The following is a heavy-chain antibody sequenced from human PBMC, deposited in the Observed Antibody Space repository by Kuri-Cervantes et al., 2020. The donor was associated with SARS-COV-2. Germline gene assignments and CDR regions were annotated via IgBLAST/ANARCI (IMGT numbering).Heavy chain of an antibody. J-gene: IGHJ5*02. CDR2: IIPIFGTA. CDR1: GGTFSSYA. CDR3: ARDFFECSGGSCYSANWFDP. Sequence: SVKVSCKASGGTFSSYAISWVRQAPGQGLEWMGGIIPIFGTANYAQKFQGRVTITADKSTSTAYMELSRLRSDDTAVYYCARDFFECSGGSCYSANWFDPWGQGTLVTVSS. V-gene: IGHV1-69*06. D-gene: IGHD2-15*01.